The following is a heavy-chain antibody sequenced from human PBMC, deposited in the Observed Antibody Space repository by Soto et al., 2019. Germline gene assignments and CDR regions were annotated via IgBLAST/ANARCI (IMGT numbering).Heavy chain of an antibody. CDR1: VFPFGTYS. J-gene: IGHJ5*02. Sequence: GGSLTLSFSASVFPFGTYSMNWVRQAPGKGLEWVSGITGSGGSTYYADSVKGRFTISRDNSKNTLYLQMNSLRGDDTAVYYCAKDRSVDTRDWFDPWGQGTLVTVSS. CDR2: ITGSGGST. D-gene: IGHD5-18*01. V-gene: IGHV3-23*01. CDR3: AKDRSVDTRDWFDP.